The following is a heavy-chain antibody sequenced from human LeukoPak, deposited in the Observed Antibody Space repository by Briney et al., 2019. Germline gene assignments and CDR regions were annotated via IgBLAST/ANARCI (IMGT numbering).Heavy chain of an antibody. CDR1: GYSFTSYW. D-gene: IGHD1-1*01. CDR2: IYPGDSDT. CDR3: GRYPPGHYGMDV. Sequence: GESLKISCKVSGYSFTSYWIGWVLQMPGKGLEWRGIIYPGDSDTRYSPSFQGQVTISVDKSTSTAYLQWSCLKATGTSMYYCGRYPPGHYGMDVWGQGTTVTVPS. V-gene: IGHV5-51*01. J-gene: IGHJ6*02.